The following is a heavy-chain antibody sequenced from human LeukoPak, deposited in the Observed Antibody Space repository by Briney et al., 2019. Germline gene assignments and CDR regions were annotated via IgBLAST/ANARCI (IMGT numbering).Heavy chain of an antibody. Sequence: PGGSLRLSCVASGFTFSSYAIHWVRQAPAKGLEWVAVISYDGSNQYHADSVKGRFSISRDNSKNTLYLQMNSLRAEDTAVYYCVRGGPYGTGWYLIDYWGQGTLVTVSS. V-gene: IGHV3-30-3*01. CDR3: VRGGPYGTGWYLIDY. D-gene: IGHD6-19*01. J-gene: IGHJ4*02. CDR1: GFTFSSYA. CDR2: ISYDGSNQ.